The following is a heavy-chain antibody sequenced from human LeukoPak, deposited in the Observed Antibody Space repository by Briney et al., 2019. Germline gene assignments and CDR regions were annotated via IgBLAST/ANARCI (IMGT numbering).Heavy chain of an antibody. Sequence: SETLSLTSTVSGGSISGYYWSWIRQPPGKGLEWIGYIYYSRSTNYNPSLKSRVTISVDTSKNQFSLKLSSVTAADTAVYYCARRMEHYYDSSGYAFDIWGQGTMVTVSS. CDR3: ARRMEHYYDSSGYAFDI. J-gene: IGHJ3*02. D-gene: IGHD3-22*01. V-gene: IGHV4-59*01. CDR1: GGSISGYY. CDR2: IYYSRST.